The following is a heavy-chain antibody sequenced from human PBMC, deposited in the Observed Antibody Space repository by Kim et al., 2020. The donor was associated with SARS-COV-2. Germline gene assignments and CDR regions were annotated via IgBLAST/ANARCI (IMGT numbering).Heavy chain of an antibody. CDR1: GGSISSSSYY. CDR3: ARTYYYDSSGYGAPPFFDY. D-gene: IGHD3-22*01. Sequence: SETLSLTCTVSGGSISSSSYYWGWIRQPPGKGLEWIGSIYYSGSTYYNPSLKSRVTISVDTSKNQFSLKLSSVTAADTAVYYCARTYYYDSSGYGAPPFFDYWGQGTLVTVSS. CDR2: IYYSGST. V-gene: IGHV4-39*01. J-gene: IGHJ4*02.